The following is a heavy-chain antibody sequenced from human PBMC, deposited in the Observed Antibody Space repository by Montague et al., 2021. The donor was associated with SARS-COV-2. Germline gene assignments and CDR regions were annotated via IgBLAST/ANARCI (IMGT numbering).Heavy chain of an antibody. CDR2: ISSGGNK. Sequence: SLRLSCAASGFTFSTYAMNWVRQAPGKGLEWVSGISSGGNKHHADSGKGRFTISRDDSRNTLYLQMRNLRAEDTAMYYCAKNFPGQFYFDDWGQGTLVAVSS. CDR3: AKNFPGQFYFDD. CDR1: GFTFSTYA. J-gene: IGHJ4*02. V-gene: IGHV3-23*01. D-gene: IGHD2/OR15-2a*01.